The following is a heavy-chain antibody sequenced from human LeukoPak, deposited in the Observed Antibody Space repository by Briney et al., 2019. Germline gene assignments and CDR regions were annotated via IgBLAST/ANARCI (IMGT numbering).Heavy chain of an antibody. Sequence: GGSLRLFCAASGFTFSSYSMNWVRQAPGKGLEWVSSISSSSSYIYYADSVKGRFTISRDNAKNSLYLQMNSLRAEDTAVYYCARASGLRWLRQPFDYWGQGTLVTVSS. CDR2: ISSSSSYI. J-gene: IGHJ4*02. CDR1: GFTFSSYS. V-gene: IGHV3-21*01. D-gene: IGHD5-12*01. CDR3: ARASGLRWLRQPFDY.